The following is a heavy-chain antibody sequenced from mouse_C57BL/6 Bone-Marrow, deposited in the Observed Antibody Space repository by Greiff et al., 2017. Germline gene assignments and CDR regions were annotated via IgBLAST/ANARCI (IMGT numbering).Heavy chain of an antibody. CDR2: ISSGGSYT. CDR1: GFTFSSYG. CDR3: ARQGYYYGSGFAY. D-gene: IGHD1-1*01. Sequence: EVQLQESGGDLVKPGGSLKLSCAASGFTFSSYGMSWVRQTPDKRLEWVATISSGGSYTYYPDSVKGRCTISRDNAKNTLYLQMSSLKSEDTAMYYCARQGYYYGSGFAYWGQGTLVTVSA. V-gene: IGHV5-6*01. J-gene: IGHJ3*01.